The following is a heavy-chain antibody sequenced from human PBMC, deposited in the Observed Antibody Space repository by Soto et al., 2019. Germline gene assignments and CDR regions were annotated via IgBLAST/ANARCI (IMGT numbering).Heavy chain of an antibody. CDR2: IYPSGMP. CDR1: GGSISNAAYS. D-gene: IGHD5-18*01. CDR3: ARERGGYGLFDS. V-gene: IGHV4-30-2*01. Sequence: SETLSLTCTVSGGSISNAAYSWSWIRQPPGKGLEWIGYIYPSGMPFYNPSLRSRATISIDRSNDQFSLNLKSVTAADTAVYYCARERGGYGLFDSWGQGTLVTVPQ. J-gene: IGHJ4*02.